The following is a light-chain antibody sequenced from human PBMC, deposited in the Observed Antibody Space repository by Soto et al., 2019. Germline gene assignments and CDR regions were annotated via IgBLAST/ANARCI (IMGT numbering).Light chain of an antibody. CDR3: QKYGNSPRT. J-gene: IGKJ1*01. Sequence: EIVMTQSPATLSVSPGERATLSCRASQSVSRNLAWYQQKPGQAPRLLIYGASTRATGIPARFSGSGSGTEFTLTISSLQSEDFAVYYCQKYGNSPRTFGQGTKVEV. CDR1: QSVSRN. CDR2: GAS. V-gene: IGKV3D-15*01.